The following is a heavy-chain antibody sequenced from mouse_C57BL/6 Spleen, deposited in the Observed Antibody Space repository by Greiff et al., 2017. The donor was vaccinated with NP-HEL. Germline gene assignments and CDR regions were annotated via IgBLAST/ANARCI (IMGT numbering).Heavy chain of an antibody. Sequence: EVKLVESEGGLVQPGSSMKLSCTASGFTFSDYYMAWVRQVPEKGLEWVANINYDGSSTYYLDSLKSRFIISRDNAKNILYLQMSSLKSEDTATYYCAREGYSNSYAMDYWGQGTSVTVSS. J-gene: IGHJ4*01. CDR1: GFTFSDYY. D-gene: IGHD2-5*01. V-gene: IGHV5-16*01. CDR2: INYDGSST. CDR3: AREGYSNSYAMDY.